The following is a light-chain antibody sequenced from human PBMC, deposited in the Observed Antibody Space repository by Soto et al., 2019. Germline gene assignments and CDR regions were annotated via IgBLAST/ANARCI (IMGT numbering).Light chain of an antibody. CDR2: AAS. Sequence: DIQMTQSPSSLSASVGDRVTITCRASQGFTNYLAWYQQKPGEVPRLLIYAASTLQSGVPSRFSGSGSGTEFTLTISSLQPEDAATYYCQKYNTAPYTFGQGTRLEIK. CDR1: QGFTNY. J-gene: IGKJ5*01. V-gene: IGKV1-27*01. CDR3: QKYNTAPYT.